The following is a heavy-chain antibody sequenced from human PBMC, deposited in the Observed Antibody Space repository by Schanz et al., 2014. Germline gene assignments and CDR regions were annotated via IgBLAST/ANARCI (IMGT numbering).Heavy chain of an antibody. CDR1: GGSISGSSSYY. CDR3: ARAAGPVDY. CDR2: IFFRGST. D-gene: IGHD6-13*01. V-gene: IGHV4-39*07. J-gene: IGHJ4*02. Sequence: QVQLQESGPGLVKASETLSLTCTVSGGSISGSSSYYWGWIRQPPGKGLEWIGYIFFRGSTYYNPSLKSRVTISIATSKNQFSLMRGSVTAADTAVYYCARAAGPVDYWGQGTLVTVSP.